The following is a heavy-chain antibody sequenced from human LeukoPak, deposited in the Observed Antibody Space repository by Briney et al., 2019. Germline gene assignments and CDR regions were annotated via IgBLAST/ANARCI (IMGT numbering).Heavy chain of an antibody. Sequence: GGSLRLSCAASGFTFSSYAMSWVRQAPGKGPEWVSAISGSGGSTYYADSVKGRFTISRDNSKGTLFLQMNSLRAEDTAVYYCAKDPRVGSRVATPCHWGQGTLVTVSS. CDR1: GFTFSSYA. D-gene: IGHD5-24*01. CDR3: AKDPRVGSRVATPCH. CDR2: ISGSGGST. V-gene: IGHV3-23*01. J-gene: IGHJ4*02.